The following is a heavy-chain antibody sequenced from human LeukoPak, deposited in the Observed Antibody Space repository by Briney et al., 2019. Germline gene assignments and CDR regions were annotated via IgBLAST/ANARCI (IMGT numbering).Heavy chain of an antibody. V-gene: IGHV4-30-2*01. CDR1: GGSISSGGYS. Sequence: PSETLSLTCAVSGGSISSGGYSWRWIRQPPGKGLEWIGYIYHSGSTYYNPSLKSRVTISVDRSKNQFSLKLSSVTAADTAVYYCARGRNDILDYWGQGTLVTVSS. D-gene: IGHD3-9*01. J-gene: IGHJ4*02. CDR2: IYHSGST. CDR3: ARGRNDILDY.